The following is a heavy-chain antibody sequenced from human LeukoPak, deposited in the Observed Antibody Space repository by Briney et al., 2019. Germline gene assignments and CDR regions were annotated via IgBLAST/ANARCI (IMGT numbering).Heavy chain of an antibody. V-gene: IGHV4-39*01. Sequence: SETLSLTCTVSGGSISSSSYYWGWIRQPPGKGLEWIGSIYYSGSTYYNPSLKSRVTISVDTSKNQFSLKLSSVTAADTAVYYCARAPGNDYYPYYYMDVWGKGTTVTVSS. CDR3: ARAPGNDYYPYYYMDV. CDR2: IYYSGST. J-gene: IGHJ6*03. CDR1: GGSISSSSYY. D-gene: IGHD4/OR15-4a*01.